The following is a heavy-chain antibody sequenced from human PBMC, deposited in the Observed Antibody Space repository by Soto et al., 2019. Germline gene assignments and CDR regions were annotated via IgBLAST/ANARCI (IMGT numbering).Heavy chain of an antibody. D-gene: IGHD2-15*01. CDR1: GYTFTNYG. J-gene: IGHJ6*03. Sequence: QVHLVQSGAEVKKPGASVKVSCKASGYTFTNYGINWVRQAPGQGLEWMGWISGYNGYTSYAQKVQGRVTMTTDTSTRTAYMELRSLRSDDTAVYYCGRAGGCSRGGCYSGVYQYYYMDVWGKGTTVTVSS. V-gene: IGHV1-18*01. CDR3: GRAGGCSRGGCYSGVYQYYYMDV. CDR2: ISGYNGYT.